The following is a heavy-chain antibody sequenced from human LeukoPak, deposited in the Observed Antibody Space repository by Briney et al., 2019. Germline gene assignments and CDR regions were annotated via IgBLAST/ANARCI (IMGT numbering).Heavy chain of an antibody. CDR2: ISASGQTI. J-gene: IGHJ4*02. D-gene: IGHD3-10*01. CDR1: GFDFDDYA. CDR3: AKDEFGTFDY. V-gene: IGHV3-23*01. Sequence: GGSLRLSCAGSGFDFDDYAMSWVRQAPGKGLEWVSGISASGQTIYYGDSVKGRVTISRDNSQNMLYLQMNSLRVEDTAVYYCAKDEFGTFDYWGQGTLFTVSS.